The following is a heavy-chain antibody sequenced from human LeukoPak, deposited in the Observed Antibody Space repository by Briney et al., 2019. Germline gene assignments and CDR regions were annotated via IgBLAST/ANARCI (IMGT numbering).Heavy chain of an antibody. D-gene: IGHD1-26*01. CDR1: GGSISSGSYY. CDR3: ARGVGTILPGDYYFDY. V-gene: IGHV4-61*02. CDR2: XYTSGST. J-gene: IGHJ4*02. Sequence: SQTLSLTCTVSGGSISSGSYYWSWIRQPAGXXXXXXXXXYTSGSTNYNPSLKSRVTISVDTSKNQFSLKLSSVTAADTAVYYCARGVGTILPGDYYFDYWGQGTLVTVSS.